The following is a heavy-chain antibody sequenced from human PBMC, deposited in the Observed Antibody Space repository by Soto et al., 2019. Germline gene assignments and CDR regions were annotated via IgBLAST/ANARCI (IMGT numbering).Heavy chain of an antibody. CDR3: ARARATIAAAAIFDC. D-gene: IGHD6-13*01. Sequence: QVQLQESGPGLVKPSGALSLTCAVSGGSISTSNWWCWVRQPPGKGLVWIGEVYRTGSTNYNPSLESRLTIPVDKPKNQFSRKLSSVTAADTAVYYCARARATIAAAAIFDCWGQGTLVTVSS. CDR2: VYRTGST. V-gene: IGHV4-4*02. CDR1: GGSISTSNW. J-gene: IGHJ4*02.